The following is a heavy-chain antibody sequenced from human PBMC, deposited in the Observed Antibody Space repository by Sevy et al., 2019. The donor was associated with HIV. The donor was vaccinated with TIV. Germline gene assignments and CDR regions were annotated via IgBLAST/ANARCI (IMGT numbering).Heavy chain of an antibody. CDR2: ISSASSYI. CDR3: ARGDYYGSLYYFDY. V-gene: IGHV3-21*06. Sequence: GGSLRLSCAASGFTFNYHFMNWVRQLPGKGLEWVSYISSASSYINYSDSVKGRVTISRDNAKNLVFLEMNNLRPEDTAVYFCARGDYYGSLYYFDYWGQGTLVTVSS. D-gene: IGHD3-10*01. CDR1: GFTFNYHF. J-gene: IGHJ4*02.